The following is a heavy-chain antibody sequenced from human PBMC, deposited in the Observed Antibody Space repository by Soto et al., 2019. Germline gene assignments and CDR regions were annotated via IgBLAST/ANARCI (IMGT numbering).Heavy chain of an antibody. J-gene: IGHJ4*02. Sequence: EVQLVESGGGSVQPGGSLRFSCAASEFTFSTYTMTWVRQAPGKGLEWVSYISGDSVTVYYADSVKGRFTISRDNAKNTLYLQMNSLRDEDTAVYYCARDPPHRSGWYPFKYWGQGTLVTVSS. CDR1: EFTFSTYT. CDR2: ISGDSVTV. CDR3: ARDPPHRSGWYPFKY. D-gene: IGHD6-19*01. V-gene: IGHV3-48*02.